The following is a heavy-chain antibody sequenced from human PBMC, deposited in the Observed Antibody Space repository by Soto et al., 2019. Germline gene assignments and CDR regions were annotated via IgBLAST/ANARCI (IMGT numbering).Heavy chain of an antibody. V-gene: IGHV4-34*01. Sequence: KPSETLSLTCAVYGGSFSGYYWSWIRQPPGKGLEGIGEINHSGNTNYNPSLKSRVTISVASAKNRFSLKLSSVTAADTAVDYCARVRYYASGRGRWCDPWGQGTLGTVSS. CDR1: GGSFSGYY. CDR2: INHSGNT. CDR3: ARVRYYASGRGRWCDP. J-gene: IGHJ5*02. D-gene: IGHD3-10*01.